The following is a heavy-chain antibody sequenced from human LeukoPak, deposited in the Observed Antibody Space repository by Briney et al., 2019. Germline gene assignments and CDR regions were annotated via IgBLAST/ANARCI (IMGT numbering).Heavy chain of an antibody. Sequence: GGSLRLSCAASGFTFSSYAMSWVRQAPGKGLEWVSAISGSGGSTYYADSVKGRFTISRDNSKNTLCLQMNSLRAEDTAVYYCAKAIRRYYYGSGSWFDPWGQGTLVTVSS. CDR1: GFTFSSYA. J-gene: IGHJ5*02. D-gene: IGHD3-10*01. V-gene: IGHV3-23*01. CDR2: ISGSGGST. CDR3: AKAIRRYYYGSGSWFDP.